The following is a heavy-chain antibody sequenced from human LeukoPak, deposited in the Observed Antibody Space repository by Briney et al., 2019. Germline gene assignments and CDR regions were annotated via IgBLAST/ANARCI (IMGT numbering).Heavy chain of an antibody. J-gene: IGHJ4*02. Sequence: SETLSLTCTVSGGSISSYYWSWIRQPPGKGLEWIGYIYYSGSTNYNPSLKSRVTISVDTSKNQFSLKLSSVTAADTAVYYCARGNRGVLRYFDWLPDFDYWGQGTLVPVSS. CDR1: GGSISSYY. V-gene: IGHV4-59*08. CDR3: ARGNRGVLRYFDWLPDFDY. CDR2: IYYSGST. D-gene: IGHD3-9*01.